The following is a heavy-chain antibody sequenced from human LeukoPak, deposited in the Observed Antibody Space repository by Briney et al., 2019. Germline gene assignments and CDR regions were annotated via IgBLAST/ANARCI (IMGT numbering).Heavy chain of an antibody. J-gene: IGHJ4*02. Sequence: GGSLRLSCAASGFTFSSYEMNWVRQAPGKGLEWVSYISSSGSTIYYADSVKGRFVISRDNAKNSLSLQMNSLRAEDTALYYCARIAAAGTALFDYWGQGTLVTVSS. CDR2: ISSSGSTI. CDR1: GFTFSSYE. CDR3: ARIAAAGTALFDY. V-gene: IGHV3-48*03. D-gene: IGHD6-13*01.